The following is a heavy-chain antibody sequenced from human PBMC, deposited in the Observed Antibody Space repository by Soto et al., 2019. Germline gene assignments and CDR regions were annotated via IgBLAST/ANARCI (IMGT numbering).Heavy chain of an antibody. Sequence: GGPLRLPCAASGFTCNNYAMSWISQTQGRGLEWVSIISPNGDSTYYADSVKGRFTISRDNSQNTVFLQMNSLRAEDTAIYFCAKVRLTDYLRYAPHLWGQGTLVTVSS. CDR2: ISPNGDST. CDR3: AKVRLTDYLRYAPHL. D-gene: IGHD2-8*01. J-gene: IGHJ3*01. CDR1: GFTCNNYA. V-gene: IGHV3-23*01.